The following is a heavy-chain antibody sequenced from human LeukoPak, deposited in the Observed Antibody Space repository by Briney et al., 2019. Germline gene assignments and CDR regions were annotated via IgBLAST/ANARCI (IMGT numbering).Heavy chain of an antibody. Sequence: PSETLSLTCTVSAGSISSYYWSWIRQPPGKGLEWIGYIYYSGSTNYNPSLKSRVTISIDTSKNQFSLKLRSVTAADTAVYYCARGARYYNWFDPWGQGTLVTVSS. V-gene: IGHV4-59*01. D-gene: IGHD3-9*01. CDR2: IYYSGST. CDR1: AGSISSYY. CDR3: ARGARYYNWFDP. J-gene: IGHJ5*02.